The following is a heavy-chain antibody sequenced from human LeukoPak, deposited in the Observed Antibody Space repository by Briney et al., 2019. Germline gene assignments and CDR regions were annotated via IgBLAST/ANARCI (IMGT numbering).Heavy chain of an antibody. Sequence: GGSLRLSCAASGFTFSSYSMNWVRQAPGKGLEWVSYISSSSSTIYYADSVKGRFTISRDNAKNSLYLQMNSLRAEDTALYYCAKAIAVADYYFDYWGQGTLVTVSS. V-gene: IGHV3-48*04. J-gene: IGHJ4*02. CDR1: GFTFSSYS. CDR3: AKAIAVADYYFDY. D-gene: IGHD6-19*01. CDR2: ISSSSSTI.